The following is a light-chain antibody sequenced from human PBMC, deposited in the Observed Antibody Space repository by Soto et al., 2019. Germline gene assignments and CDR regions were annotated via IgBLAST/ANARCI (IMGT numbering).Light chain of an antibody. CDR2: GAS. Sequence: EIVLTQSPGTLSLSPGERVTLSCRASQNVRSSHLAWYQQKPGQAPRLLIYGASSRATGIPDRFSGSGSGTDFTLTISRLEPEDFAVYYCQQYGSSPLTFGGGTKVEIK. J-gene: IGKJ4*01. CDR1: QNVRSSH. V-gene: IGKV3-20*01. CDR3: QQYGSSPLT.